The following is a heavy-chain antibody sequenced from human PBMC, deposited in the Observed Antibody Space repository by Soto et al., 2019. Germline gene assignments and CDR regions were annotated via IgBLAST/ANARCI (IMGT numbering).Heavy chain of an antibody. Sequence: PGGSLRLSCAASGFTFSSYSMNWVRQAPGKGLEWVSSISSSSSYIYYADSVKGRFTISRDNAKNSLYLQMNSLRAEDTAVYYCARDRDSSGWYVRDRDYYGMDVWGQGTTVTV. V-gene: IGHV3-21*01. CDR3: ARDRDSSGWYVRDRDYYGMDV. CDR2: ISSSSSYI. J-gene: IGHJ6*02. D-gene: IGHD6-19*01. CDR1: GFTFSSYS.